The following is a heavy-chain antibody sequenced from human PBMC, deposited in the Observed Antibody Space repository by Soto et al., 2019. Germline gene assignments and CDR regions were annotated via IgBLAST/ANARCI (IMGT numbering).Heavy chain of an antibody. CDR1: GFTFSNFG. D-gene: IGHD6-19*01. CDR2: VSYDEVNK. Sequence: QVHLLESGGGVVQPGRSPRLSCVGSGFTFSNFGIHWVRQAPGKGLEWLAVVSYDEVNKFYADSVRGRFTISRDNSKDTVYLQIKSLRRDDTAMYFCAKVMTEYSGVAIDHWGQGTLVTVSS. CDR3: AKVMTEYSGVAIDH. V-gene: IGHV3-30*18. J-gene: IGHJ4*02.